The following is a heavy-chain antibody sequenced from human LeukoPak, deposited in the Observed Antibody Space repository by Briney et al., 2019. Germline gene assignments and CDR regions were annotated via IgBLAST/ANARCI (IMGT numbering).Heavy chain of an antibody. CDR3: ARDSISAALFDL. D-gene: IGHD2/OR15-2a*01. Sequence: PGGSLRLSCAASGFTFSSYAMNWVRQAPGKGPEWISYITSSGSTIYYADSVKGRFTISRDNAKNSLVLQMNSLRDEDSAVYYCARDSISAALFDLWGQGTLITVSS. CDR2: ITSSGSTI. J-gene: IGHJ5*02. V-gene: IGHV3-48*02. CDR1: GFTFSSYA.